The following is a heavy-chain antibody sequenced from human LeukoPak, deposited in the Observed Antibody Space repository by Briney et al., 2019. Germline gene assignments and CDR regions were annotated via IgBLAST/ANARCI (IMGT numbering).Heavy chain of an antibody. J-gene: IGHJ4*02. D-gene: IGHD3-9*01. Sequence: SETLSLTCAVYGGSFSGYYWSWIRQPPGKGLEWIGEINHSGSTNYNPSLKSRVTISVDTSKNQFSLKLSSVTAADTAVYYCARGSDILTGYYNYYFDYWGQGTLVTVSS. CDR2: INHSGST. CDR1: GGSFSGYY. V-gene: IGHV4-34*01. CDR3: ARGSDILTGYYNYYFDY.